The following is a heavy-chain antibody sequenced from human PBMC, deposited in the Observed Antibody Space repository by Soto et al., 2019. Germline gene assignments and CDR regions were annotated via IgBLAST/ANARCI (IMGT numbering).Heavy chain of an antibody. V-gene: IGHV4-61*01. CDR1: DGSVSSGNYY. CDR3: ARDSLALFDS. D-gene: IGHD5-12*01. CDR2: IHSSGST. Sequence: SETLSLTCTVSDGSVSSGNYYWTWIRQPPGKGLEWIGYIHSSGSTLYIASLKSRVIISVDTSMNQLSLKLSSVTAADTAVYYCARDSLALFDSWGQGTLVTVSS. J-gene: IGHJ4*02.